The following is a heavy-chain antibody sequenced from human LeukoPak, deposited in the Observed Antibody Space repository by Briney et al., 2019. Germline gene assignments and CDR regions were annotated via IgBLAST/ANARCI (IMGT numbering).Heavy chain of an antibody. CDR2: IYPGDSDT. D-gene: IGHD3-10*01. V-gene: IGHV5-51*01. J-gene: IGHJ4*02. CDR3: ARHTRASGSYYVDY. CDR1: GYIFANYW. Sequence: GESLKISCKASGYIFANYWIGWVRQMPGKGLEWMGIIYPGDSDTRYSPPFQGQVTISADKSISTAYLQWSSLKASDTAMYYCARHTRASGSYYVDYWGQGTLVTVSS.